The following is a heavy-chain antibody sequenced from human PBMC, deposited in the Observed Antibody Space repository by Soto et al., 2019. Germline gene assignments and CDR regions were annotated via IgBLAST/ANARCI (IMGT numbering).Heavy chain of an antibody. Sequence: GESLKISCKGSGYTFSSYWIGWVRHMPGKGLEWMGIINPADSDARYSPSFQGQVTISVDKSISTAYLQWSSLKASDTAIYYCVTYVIAAYCMDVWGQGTTVTVSS. J-gene: IGHJ6*02. CDR1: GYTFSSYW. CDR3: VTYVIAAYCMDV. V-gene: IGHV5-51*01. D-gene: IGHD6-13*01. CDR2: INPADSDA.